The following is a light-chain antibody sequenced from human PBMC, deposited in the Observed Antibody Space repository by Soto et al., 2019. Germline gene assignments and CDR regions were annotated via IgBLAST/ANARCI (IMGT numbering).Light chain of an antibody. CDR3: QQYGTSPFT. J-gene: IGKJ3*01. CDR1: QSVSSN. V-gene: IGKV3-15*01. CDR2: GAS. Sequence: EIVMTQSPATLSVSPGERATLSCRASQSVSSNLAWYQQKPGQAPRLLIYGASTRATGIPARFSGSGSGTEFTLTISSLQSEDFAVFFCQQYGTSPFTFGPGTTVDI.